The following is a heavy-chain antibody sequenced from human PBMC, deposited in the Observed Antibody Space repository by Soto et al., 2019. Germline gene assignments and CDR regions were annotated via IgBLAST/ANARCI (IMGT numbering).Heavy chain of an antibody. V-gene: IGHV4-61*01. CDR2: IYYSGST. D-gene: IGHD6-19*01. J-gene: IGHJ6*02. Sequence: SETLSLTYTVSGGSVSSGSYYWSWIRQPPGKGLEWIGYIYYSGSTNYNPSLKSRVTISVDTSKNQFSLKLSSVTAADTAVYYCARDVWVAVAGTGYYYYGMDVWGQGTTVTVSS. CDR3: ARDVWVAVAGTGYYYYGMDV. CDR1: GGSVSSGSYY.